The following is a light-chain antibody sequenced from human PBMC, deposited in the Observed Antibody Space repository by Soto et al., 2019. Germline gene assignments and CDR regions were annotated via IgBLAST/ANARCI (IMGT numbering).Light chain of an antibody. J-gene: IGLJ2*01. CDR1: SSDVGGYNY. CDR2: DVS. V-gene: IGLV2-14*01. Sequence: QSALTQPASVSGSPGQSITISCTGTSSDVGGYNYVSWYQQHPGKAPKLMIYDVSNRPSGVSNRFSGSKSGNTASLIISGLQAEDEGDYYCSSYTSSRDVVFGGGTKVTVL. CDR3: SSYTSSRDVV.